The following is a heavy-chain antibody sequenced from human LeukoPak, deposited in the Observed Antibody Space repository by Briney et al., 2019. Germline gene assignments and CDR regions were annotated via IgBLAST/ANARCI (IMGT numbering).Heavy chain of an antibody. CDR1: GVTVSTNY. D-gene: IGHD5-12*01. J-gene: IGHJ4*02. V-gene: IGHV3-53*01. Sequence: GGSLRLSCAASGVTVSTNYMSWVRQAPGKRLEWVPIVYSSGSAYYADSVRGRFTISRDKSKNTLYLQMDSLRAEDTAVYYCARSWNGYGFYFDYWGQGTLVTVSS. CDR2: VYSSGSA. CDR3: ARSWNGYGFYFDY.